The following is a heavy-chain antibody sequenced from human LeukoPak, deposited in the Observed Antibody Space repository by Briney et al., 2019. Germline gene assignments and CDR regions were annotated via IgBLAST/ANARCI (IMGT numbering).Heavy chain of an antibody. CDR3: AMRERLAAAFDY. V-gene: IGHV4-61*02. CDR2: IYTSGST. J-gene: IGHJ4*02. D-gene: IGHD6-13*01. Sequence: SQTLSLTCTVSGGSISSASYYWSWIRQPAGKGLEWIGRIYTSGSTNYNPSLKSRVTISVDTSKNQFSLKLSSVTAADTAVYYCAMRERLAAAFDYWGQGALVTVSS. CDR1: GGSISSASYY.